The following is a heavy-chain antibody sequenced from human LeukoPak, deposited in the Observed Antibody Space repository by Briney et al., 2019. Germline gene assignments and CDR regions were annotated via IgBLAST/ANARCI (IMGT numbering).Heavy chain of an antibody. CDR3: ARTVSGDYYGMDV. J-gene: IGHJ6*02. D-gene: IGHD1-26*01. Sequence: SETLSLTCAVYGGSFSDYYWSWIRQPPGKGLEWIGEINHSGSTNYNPSLKSRVTISVDTSKNQFSLKLSSVTAADTAVYYCARTVSGDYYGMDVWGQGTTVTVSS. V-gene: IGHV4-34*01. CDR1: GGSFSDYY. CDR2: INHSGST.